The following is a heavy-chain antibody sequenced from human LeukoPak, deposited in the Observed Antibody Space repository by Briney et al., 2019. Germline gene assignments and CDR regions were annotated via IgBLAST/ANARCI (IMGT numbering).Heavy chain of an antibody. V-gene: IGHV3-23*01. J-gene: IGHJ4*02. Sequence: GGSLRLSCAASGFTFSSYAMSWVRQAPGKGLEWVSAISGSGGSTYYADSVKGRFTISRDNSKNTLYLQMNSLRAEDTAVYYCAKDVPYSSSWWGAFDYWGQGTLVTVSS. CDR1: GFTFSSYA. CDR3: AKDVPYSSSWWGAFDY. D-gene: IGHD6-13*01. CDR2: ISGSGGST.